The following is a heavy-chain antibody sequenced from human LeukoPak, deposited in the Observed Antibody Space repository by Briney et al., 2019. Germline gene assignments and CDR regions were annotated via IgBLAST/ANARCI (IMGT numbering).Heavy chain of an antibody. J-gene: IGHJ4*02. CDR1: GFSFSSYA. CDR2: ISSSGGDT. Sequence: GGSLRLSCAASGFSFSSYAMSWVRQAPGKGLDCVSTISSSGGDTFYADSVKGRFTISRDNSKNTLYLQMNSLRAEDTAVYYCAKAPPYTKYFESWGQGTLVTVSS. V-gene: IGHV3-23*01. CDR3: AKAPPYTKYFES. D-gene: IGHD2-8*01.